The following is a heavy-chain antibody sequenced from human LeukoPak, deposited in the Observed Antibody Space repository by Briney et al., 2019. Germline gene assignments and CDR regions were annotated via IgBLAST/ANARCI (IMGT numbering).Heavy chain of an antibody. V-gene: IGHV1-46*01. J-gene: IGHJ4*02. CDR2: INPSGGST. D-gene: IGHD6-6*01. Sequence: INPSGGSTSYAQKFQGRVTMTRDTSTSTVYMELSSLRSEDTAVYYCAREWMASRRRYYFDNWGQGTLVTVSS. CDR3: AREWMASRRRYYFDN.